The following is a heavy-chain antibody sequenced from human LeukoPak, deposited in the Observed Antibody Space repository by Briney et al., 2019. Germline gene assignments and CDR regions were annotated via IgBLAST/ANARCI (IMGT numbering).Heavy chain of an antibody. J-gene: IGHJ6*03. D-gene: IGHD6-13*01. CDR3: AKSGIAAAGREIYYYYYYMDV. CDR2: MSSGSSFI. CDR1: GFTFSTYS. V-gene: IGHV3-21*01. Sequence: GGSLRLSCAASGFTFSTYSMNWVRQAPGKGLEWVSSMSSGSSFIYYADSVKGRFTISRDNSKNTLYLQMNSLRAEDTAVYYCAKSGIAAAGREIYYYYYYMDVWGKGTTVTISS.